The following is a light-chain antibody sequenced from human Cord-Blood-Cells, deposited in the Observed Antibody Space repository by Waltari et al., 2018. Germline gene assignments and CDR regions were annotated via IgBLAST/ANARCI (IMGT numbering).Light chain of an antibody. V-gene: IGLV2-23*01. J-gene: IGLJ3*02. CDR2: EGS. CDR1: SSDVGSYNL. CDR3: CSYAGSSTWV. Sequence: QSALTQPASVSGSPGQSITISCTGTSSDVGSYNLVSWYQQHPGKAPKLMIYEGSKRPAGVSNRFSGSKSSKTASLTIAGLQAEDEADYYCCSYAGSSTWVFGGGTKLTVL.